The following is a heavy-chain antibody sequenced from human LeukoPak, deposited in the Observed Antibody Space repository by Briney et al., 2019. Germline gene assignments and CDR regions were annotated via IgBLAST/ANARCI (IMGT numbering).Heavy chain of an antibody. Sequence: GASVKVSCKASGGTFISYAMSWVRQAPGQGLEWMGGIIPIFGTANYAQKFQGRVTITADKSTSTAYMELSSLRSEDTAVYYCAQWDYGDYYYFDYWGQGTLVTVSS. V-gene: IGHV1-69*06. CDR1: GGTFISYA. J-gene: IGHJ4*02. D-gene: IGHD4-17*01. CDR2: IIPIFGTA. CDR3: AQWDYGDYYYFDY.